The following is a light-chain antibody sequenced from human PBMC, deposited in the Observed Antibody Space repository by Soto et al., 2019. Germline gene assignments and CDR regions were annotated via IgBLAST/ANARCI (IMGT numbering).Light chain of an antibody. CDR1: QSINNY. J-gene: IGKJ1*01. CDR3: QQSYNALSWT. Sequence: DIQMTQSPSSLSASVGDRVTITCRASQSINNYLNWYQQKSGSAPKLLIYAASKLQSGVPIRFRGSGSGTTYTLTIIGLQPDDFATYYCQQSYNALSWTFGQGTKVEMK. V-gene: IGKV1-39*01. CDR2: AAS.